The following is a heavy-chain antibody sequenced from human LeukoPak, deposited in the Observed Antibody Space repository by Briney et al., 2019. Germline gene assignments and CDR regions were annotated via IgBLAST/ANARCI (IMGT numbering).Heavy chain of an antibody. D-gene: IGHD3-16*01. Sequence: GGSLRLSCAASGLTFSSHWMHWVRQAPGKGLVWVSRITNDGSSTTYADSVKGRFTISRDNAKNMLYLQVNSLRAEDTAVYYCARGNYFSFEYWGQGALVTVSS. V-gene: IGHV3-74*01. CDR3: ARGNYFSFEY. J-gene: IGHJ4*02. CDR1: GLTFSSHW. CDR2: ITNDGSST.